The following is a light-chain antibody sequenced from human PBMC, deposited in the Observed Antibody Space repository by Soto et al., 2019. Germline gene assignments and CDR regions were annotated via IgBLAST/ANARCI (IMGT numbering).Light chain of an antibody. CDR2: GTS. J-gene: IGKJ1*01. CDR3: HQDFNLPWT. V-gene: IGKV3D-7*01. CDR1: QTVSRMY. Sequence: ETVMTQSPVTLSVSPGDTATLSCRASQTVSRMYLSWFQQKPGQAPRLLIYGTSTRATGIPVRFSGSGSGTDFTLTISSLQPEDFAVYFCHQDFNLPWTFGQGTKVDIK.